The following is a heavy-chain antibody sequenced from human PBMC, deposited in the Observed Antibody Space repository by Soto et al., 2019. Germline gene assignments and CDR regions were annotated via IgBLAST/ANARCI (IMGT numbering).Heavy chain of an antibody. CDR3: GRGGGGGLFDP. J-gene: IGHJ5*02. CDR2: ISPGSRYT. Sequence: PGGSLRLSCAGSGFTFCDSYMTWIRQAPGKGLEWLSYISPGSRYTADADSVKGRFTISRDNAKRSLYLQMMSLTAEDTAIYYCGRGGGGGLFDPWGQGTMVTVSS. V-gene: IGHV3-11*06. D-gene: IGHD2-15*01. CDR1: GFTFCDSY.